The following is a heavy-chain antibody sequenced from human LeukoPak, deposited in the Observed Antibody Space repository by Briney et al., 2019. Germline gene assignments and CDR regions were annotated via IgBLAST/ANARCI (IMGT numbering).Heavy chain of an antibody. CDR1: GFTFSSYE. Sequence: QPGGSLRLSCSASGFTFSSYEMNWVRQAPGKGLEWVSYISSSGGTIYYADSVKGRFTISRDNAKNSLYLQMNSLRAEDTAVYYCARDKPPPYYYDSSGIFDYWGQGTLVTVSS. V-gene: IGHV3-48*03. CDR3: ARDKPPPYYYDSSGIFDY. J-gene: IGHJ4*02. D-gene: IGHD3-22*01. CDR2: ISSSGGTI.